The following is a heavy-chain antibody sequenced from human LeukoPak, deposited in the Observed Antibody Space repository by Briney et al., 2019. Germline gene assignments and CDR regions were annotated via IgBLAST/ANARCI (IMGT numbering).Heavy chain of an antibody. CDR2: ISYDGSNK. D-gene: IGHD3-3*01. CDR1: GFTFSSYA. V-gene: IGHV3-30*01. CDR3: ARENYDFWSGYFGRMVNRFDP. Sequence: GGSLRLSCAASGFTFSSYAMHWVRQAPGKGLEWVAVISYDGSNKYYADSVKGRFTISRDNSKNTLYLQMNSLRAEDTAVYYCARENYDFWSGYFGRMVNRFDPWGQGTLVTVSS. J-gene: IGHJ5*02.